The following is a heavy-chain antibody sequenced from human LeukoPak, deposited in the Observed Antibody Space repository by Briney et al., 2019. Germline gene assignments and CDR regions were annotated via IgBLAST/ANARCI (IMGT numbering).Heavy chain of an antibody. CDR3: ADPGVGF. Sequence: GSLRLSCAASGFSFSTYWMSWVRQAPGKGLEWVANIKQNGSEKSYVDSVKGRFTISRDNAKNSLYLQMNNLGAEDTAVYYCADPGVGFWGQGTLVTVSS. CDR1: GFSFSTYW. J-gene: IGHJ4*02. V-gene: IGHV3-7*01. D-gene: IGHD2-8*01. CDR2: IKQNGSEK.